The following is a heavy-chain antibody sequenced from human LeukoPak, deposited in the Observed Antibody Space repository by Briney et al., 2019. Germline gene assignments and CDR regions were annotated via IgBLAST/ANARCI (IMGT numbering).Heavy chain of an antibody. D-gene: IGHD5-18*01. J-gene: IGHJ4*02. CDR2: INPNSGGT. V-gene: IGHV1-2*04. Sequence: ASVKVSCKASGYTFTGYYMHWVRQAPGQGLEWMGWINPNSGGTNYAQKFQGWVAMTRDTSISTAHMELSRLRSDDTAVYYCARDVGGSYGPAIDYWGQGTLVTVSS. CDR1: GYTFTGYY. CDR3: ARDVGGSYGPAIDY.